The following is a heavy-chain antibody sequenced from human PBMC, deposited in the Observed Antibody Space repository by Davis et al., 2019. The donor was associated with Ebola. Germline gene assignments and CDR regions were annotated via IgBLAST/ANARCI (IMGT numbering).Heavy chain of an antibody. CDR1: GYTFNLYG. Sequence: AASVKVSCKASGYTFNLYGISWVRQAPGQGLEWVGWISGSSGKTNYAQKFQGRVTMTTDASTSTAYMELRSLRSDDTAAYYCARPLYGNSWFGYVFDIWGQGTMVIVSS. D-gene: IGHD6-13*01. CDR2: ISGSSGKT. J-gene: IGHJ3*02. V-gene: IGHV1-18*01. CDR3: ARPLYGNSWFGYVFDI.